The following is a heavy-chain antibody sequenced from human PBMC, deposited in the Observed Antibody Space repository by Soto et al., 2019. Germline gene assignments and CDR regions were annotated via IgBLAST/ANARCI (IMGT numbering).Heavy chain of an antibody. CDR1: GYTFSNYG. CDR3: ARDEGIRGFDS. CDR2: ISGYNGLT. D-gene: IGHD3-10*01. Sequence: QVQLVQSGDKVKKSGASVKVSCKASGYTFSNYGISWVRQAPGQGLEWMGWISGYNGLTAYAQNVQGRVTMTIDTPTTTVFMEMTGLRSNHTAVYYCARDEGIRGFDSWGQGTLVTVSS. J-gene: IGHJ4*02. V-gene: IGHV1-18*04.